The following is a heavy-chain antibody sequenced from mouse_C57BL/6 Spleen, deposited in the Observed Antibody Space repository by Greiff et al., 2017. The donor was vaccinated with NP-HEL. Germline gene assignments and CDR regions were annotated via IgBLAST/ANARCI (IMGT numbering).Heavy chain of an antibody. V-gene: IGHV10-1*01. CDR3: NDGYYYAMDY. CDR1: GFSFNTYA. D-gene: IGHD1-2*01. CDR2: IRSKSNNYAT. J-gene: IGHJ4*01. Sequence: EVHLVESGGGLVQPKGSLKLSCAASGFSFNTYAMNWVRQAPGKGLEWVARIRSKSNNYATYYADSVKDRFTISRDDSESMLYLQMNNLKTEDTAMYYCNDGYYYAMDYWGQGTSVTVSS.